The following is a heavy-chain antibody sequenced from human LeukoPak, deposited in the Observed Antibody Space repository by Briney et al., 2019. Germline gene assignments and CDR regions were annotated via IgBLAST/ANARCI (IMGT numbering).Heavy chain of an antibody. Sequence: ASVKVSCKASGGTFSSYAISWVRQATGQGLEWMGWMNPNSGNTGYAQKFQGRVTMTRNTSISTAYMELSSLRSEDTAMYYCARGGLPSYDFWSGYSFLIDYWGQGTLVTVSS. CDR2: MNPNSGNT. J-gene: IGHJ4*02. V-gene: IGHV1-8*02. D-gene: IGHD3-3*01. CDR3: ARGGLPSYDFWSGYSFLIDY. CDR1: GGTFSSYA.